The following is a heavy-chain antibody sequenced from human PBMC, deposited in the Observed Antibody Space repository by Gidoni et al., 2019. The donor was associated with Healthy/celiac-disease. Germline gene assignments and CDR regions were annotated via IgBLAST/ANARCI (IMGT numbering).Heavy chain of an antibody. CDR2: ISSSSSTI. J-gene: IGHJ6*04. V-gene: IGHV3-48*01. D-gene: IGHD2-2*01. CDR3: ARDPQLLPWTDV. CDR1: GFTFSSYS. Sequence: EVQLVESGGGLVQPGGSLRLSCAASGFTFSSYSMNWVRQAPGKGLEWVSYISSSSSTIYYADSVKGRFTISRDNAKNSLYLQMNSLRAEDTAVYYCARDPQLLPWTDVWGKGTTVTVSS.